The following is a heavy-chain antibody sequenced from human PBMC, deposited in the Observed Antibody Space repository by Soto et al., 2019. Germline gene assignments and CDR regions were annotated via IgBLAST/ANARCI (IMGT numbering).Heavy chain of an antibody. CDR1: GFTFSSYA. D-gene: IGHD1-7*01. Sequence: GGSLRLSCAASGFTFSSYAMSWVRQAPGKGLEWVSAISGSGGSTYYADSVKGRFTISRDNSKNTLYLQMNSLRAEDTAVYYCAKGIGTYNWNYFPPYFDYWGQGTLVTVSS. CDR3: AKGIGTYNWNYFPPYFDY. V-gene: IGHV3-23*01. CDR2: ISGSGGST. J-gene: IGHJ4*02.